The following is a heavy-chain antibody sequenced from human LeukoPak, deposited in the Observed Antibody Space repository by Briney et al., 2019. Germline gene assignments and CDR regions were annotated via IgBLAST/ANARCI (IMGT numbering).Heavy chain of an antibody. Sequence: PGGSLRLSCAASGFTFSRYSMNWVRQAPGKGLEWVSFIDSTGSTYYADSVKGRFTISRDNSRNTLYLQMNSLRVEDTAVYYCARREKLGYSYGRGTLDIWGQGTMITVSS. CDR1: GFTFSRYS. CDR2: IDSTGST. V-gene: IGHV3-66*01. J-gene: IGHJ3*02. CDR3: ARREKLGYSYGRGTLDI. D-gene: IGHD5-18*01.